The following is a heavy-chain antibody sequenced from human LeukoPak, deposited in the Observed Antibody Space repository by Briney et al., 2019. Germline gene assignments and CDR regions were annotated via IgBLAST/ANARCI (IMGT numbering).Heavy chain of an antibody. Sequence: GASVKVSCKASGYTFTSYAISWVRQAPGQGLEWMGWISADNGNTDYAQKLQGRVTMTTDTSTSKAYMELRSLRSDDTAVYYCARDPDCISANCYFAHYDYWGQGTLVTVSS. CDR2: ISADNGNT. V-gene: IGHV1-18*01. D-gene: IGHD2-2*01. CDR1: GYTFTSYA. CDR3: ARDPDCISANCYFAHYDY. J-gene: IGHJ4*02.